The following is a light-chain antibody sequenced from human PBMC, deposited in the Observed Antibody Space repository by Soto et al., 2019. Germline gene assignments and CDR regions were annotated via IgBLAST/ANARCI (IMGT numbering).Light chain of an antibody. J-gene: IGKJ1*01. Sequence: AIRMTQSPSSFSASTVYRVTITCRASQGISSYLAWYQQKPGKAPKLLIYAASTLQSGVPSRFSGSGSGTDFTLTISCLQSEDFATYYCQQYYSYPRTFGQGTKVDIK. CDR2: AAS. CDR1: QGISSY. V-gene: IGKV1-8*01. CDR3: QQYYSYPRT.